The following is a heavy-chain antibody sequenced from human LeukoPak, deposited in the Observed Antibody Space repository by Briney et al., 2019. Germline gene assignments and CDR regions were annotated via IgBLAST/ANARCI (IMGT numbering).Heavy chain of an antibody. J-gene: IGHJ4*02. CDR2: ISGSGGST. D-gene: IGHD3-22*01. Sequence: GGSLRLSCAASAFTFSDYSMNWVRQAPGKGLEWVSAISGSGGSTYYADSVKGRFTISRDNSKNTLYLQMNSLRAEDTAVYYCAKVGGGSAMIVVVPLYYFDYWGQGTLVTVSS. CDR1: AFTFSDYS. CDR3: AKVGGGSAMIVVVPLYYFDY. V-gene: IGHV3-23*01.